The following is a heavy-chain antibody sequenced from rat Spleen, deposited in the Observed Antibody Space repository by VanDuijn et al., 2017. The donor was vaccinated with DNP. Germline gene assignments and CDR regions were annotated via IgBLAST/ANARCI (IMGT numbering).Heavy chain of an antibody. V-gene: IGHV6-6*01. CDR2: IKAKSNNYAT. D-gene: IGHD1-9*01. CDR1: GFTFSTAW. CDR3: ARQRYGYKVN. Sequence: EVQVLESGGGLVQPGSSLKLSCATSGFTFSTAWLYWYRQFPDKRLEWVARIKAKSNNYATDYTESVKGRFTISRDDSKSSVYLQMDSLRSEDTATYYCARQRYGYKVNWGQGTLVTVSS. J-gene: IGHJ3*01.